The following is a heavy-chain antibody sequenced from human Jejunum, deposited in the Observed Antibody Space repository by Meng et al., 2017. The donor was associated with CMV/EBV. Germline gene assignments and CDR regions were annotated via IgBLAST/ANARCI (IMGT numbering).Heavy chain of an antibody. Sequence: FSTYGMHWVRQVSGKGLEWVALIREDGSRKFYAANVKGRFTISRENSKNTLYVKMNSLRDEDTAVYYCATEYSSSPGVVLGDAFHIWGQGTVVTVSS. CDR1: FSTYG. J-gene: IGHJ3*02. CDR3: ATEYSSSPGVVLGDAFHI. CDR2: IREDGSRK. D-gene: IGHD6-6*01. V-gene: IGHV3-30*02.